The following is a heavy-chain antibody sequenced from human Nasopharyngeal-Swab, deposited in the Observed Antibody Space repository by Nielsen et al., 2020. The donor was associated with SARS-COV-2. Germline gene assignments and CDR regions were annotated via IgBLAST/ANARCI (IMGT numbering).Heavy chain of an antibody. D-gene: IGHD1-26*01. CDR3: AGAKSIVGANQYYLDY. Sequence: SLTLSCAASGFSFSDYYMSWIRPPPGKGLEWVSYISSSGSTIYYTDPVKGRFTISRDNAKNYLYLQMNSQRAEDTAVYYCAGAKSIVGANQYYLDYWGQGTLVTVSS. CDR2: ISSSGSTI. CDR1: GFSFSDYY. V-gene: IGHV3-11*04. J-gene: IGHJ4*02.